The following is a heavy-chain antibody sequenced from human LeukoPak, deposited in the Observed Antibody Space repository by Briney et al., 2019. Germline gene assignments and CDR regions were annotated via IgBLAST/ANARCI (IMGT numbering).Heavy chain of an antibody. CDR3: ATGYCSGGSCYSD. Sequence: PGGSLRLSCAASGFTFSSYAMSWVRQAPGKGLEWVSAIRGSGGSTYYADSVKGRFTISRDNSKNTLYLQMNSLRAEDTAVYYCATGYCSGGSCYSDWGQGTLVTVSS. V-gene: IGHV3-23*01. CDR2: IRGSGGST. J-gene: IGHJ4*02. CDR1: GFTFSSYA. D-gene: IGHD2-15*01.